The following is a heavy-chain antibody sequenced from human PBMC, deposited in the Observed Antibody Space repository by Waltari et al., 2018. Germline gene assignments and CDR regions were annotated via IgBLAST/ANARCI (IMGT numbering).Heavy chain of an antibody. V-gene: IGHV3-48*01. Sequence: EVQLVESGGGLVQPGGSLRLSCAASGLPFNSHAMHWVRQAPGKGLELVSYIRSSSGAIYYADSVKGRFTISRDNAKNSLYLQMNSLRADDTAVYYCASDPSIGSNLYRYFDFWGQGTLVTVSS. CDR2: IRSSSGAI. CDR1: GLPFNSHA. J-gene: IGHJ4*02. CDR3: ASDPSIGSNLYRYFDF. D-gene: IGHD2-8*01.